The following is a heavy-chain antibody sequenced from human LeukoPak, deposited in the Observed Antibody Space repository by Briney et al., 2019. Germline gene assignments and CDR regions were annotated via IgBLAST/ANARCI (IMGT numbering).Heavy chain of an antibody. CDR2: IRYDGSNK. J-gene: IGHJ4*02. CDR3: AKDKVTMVRGVILPSFDY. Sequence: GGSLRLSCAASGFTFSSYGMHWVRQAPGKGLEWVAFIRYDGSNKYYADSVKGRFTISRDNSKNTLYLQMNSLRAEDTAVYYCAKDKVTMVRGVILPSFDYWGQGTLITVSS. CDR1: GFTFSSYG. D-gene: IGHD3-10*01. V-gene: IGHV3-30*02.